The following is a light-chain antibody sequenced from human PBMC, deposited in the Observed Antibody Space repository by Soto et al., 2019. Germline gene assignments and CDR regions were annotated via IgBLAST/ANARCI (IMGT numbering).Light chain of an antibody. J-gene: IGLJ1*01. Sequence: QSVLTQPASVSGSPGQSITISCTGTTSDIGGYYFVSWYQQHPGKAPKLIIYDVSHRPSGVSTRFSGFKSGNTASLTISGLQAEDEAEYYCSSYRSSHIPFVFGPGTKVTVL. CDR2: DVS. CDR1: TSDIGGYYF. CDR3: SSYRSSHIPFV. V-gene: IGLV2-14*03.